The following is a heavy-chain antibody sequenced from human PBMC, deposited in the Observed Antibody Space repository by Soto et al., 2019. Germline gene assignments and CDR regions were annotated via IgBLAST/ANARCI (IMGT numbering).Heavy chain of an antibody. D-gene: IGHD3-10*01. CDR3: ARALNSAAGELWYGELNY. CDR2: ISAYNGNT. CDR1: GYTFTSYV. V-gene: IGHV1-18*04. Sequence: WASVKVSCKASGYTFTSYVISWVRQAPGQGLEWMGWISAYNGNTNYAQKFQDRVTMTTDTSTSTVYMELRSLRSDDTAVYYCARALNSAAGELWYGELNYWGQGTPVTVSS. J-gene: IGHJ4*02.